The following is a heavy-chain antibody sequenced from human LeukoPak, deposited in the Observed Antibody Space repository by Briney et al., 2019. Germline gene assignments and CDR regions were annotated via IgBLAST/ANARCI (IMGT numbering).Heavy chain of an antibody. CDR1: GFTFSSDA. Sequence: GGSLRLSCAASGFTFSSDAMSWVRQAPGKGLEWVSAISGSGGSTYYADSVRGRFTIFRDNSKNTLYPQTNSLRAEDTAVYYCAKTGVYEGSGWFGDWGQGTLVTVSS. D-gene: IGHD6-19*01. CDR3: AKTGVYEGSGWFGD. V-gene: IGHV3-23*01. CDR2: ISGSGGST. J-gene: IGHJ4*02.